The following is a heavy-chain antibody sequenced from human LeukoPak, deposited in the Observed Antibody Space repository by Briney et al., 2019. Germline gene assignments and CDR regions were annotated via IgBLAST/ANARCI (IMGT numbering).Heavy chain of an antibody. J-gene: IGHJ4*02. Sequence: SETLSLTCTVSGGSISSYYWSWIRQPPGKGLEWIGYIYYSGSTNYNPSLKSRVTISVDTSKNQFSLKLRSVTAAHTAVYYCARDRYYYDSSGYSLFDYWGQGTLVTVSS. CDR2: IYYSGST. CDR3: ARDRYYYDSSGYSLFDY. D-gene: IGHD3-22*01. V-gene: IGHV4-59*01. CDR1: GGSISSYY.